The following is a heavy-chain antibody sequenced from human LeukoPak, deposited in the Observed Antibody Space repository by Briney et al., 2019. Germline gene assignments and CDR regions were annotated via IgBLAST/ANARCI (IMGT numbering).Heavy chain of an antibody. J-gene: IGHJ4*02. CDR1: GYTLTELS. CDR3: ATVNTAMVGFDY. V-gene: IGHV1-24*01. D-gene: IGHD5-18*01. Sequence: ASVKVSCKVFGYTLTELSMHWVRQAPGKGLEWMGGFDPEDGETIYAQKFQGRVTMTEDTSTDTAYMELSSLRSEDTAVYYCATVNTAMVGFDYWGQGTLVTVSS. CDR2: FDPEDGET.